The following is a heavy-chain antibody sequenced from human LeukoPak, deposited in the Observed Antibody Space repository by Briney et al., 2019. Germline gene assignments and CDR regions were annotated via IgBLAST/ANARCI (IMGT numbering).Heavy chain of an antibody. V-gene: IGHV4-59*01. Sequence: SETLSLTCTVSGGSISSYYWSWIRQPPGKGLQWIGNIYYSGSTNYNPSLKSRVTISVDTSKNQFSLKLSSVTAADTAVYYCTRGSIAYYYMDVWGKGTTVTISS. CDR2: IYYSGST. J-gene: IGHJ6*03. CDR3: TRGSIAYYYMDV. D-gene: IGHD3-22*01. CDR1: GGSISSYY.